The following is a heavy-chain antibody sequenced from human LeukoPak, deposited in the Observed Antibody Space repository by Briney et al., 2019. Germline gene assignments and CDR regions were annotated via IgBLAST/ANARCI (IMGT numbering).Heavy chain of an antibody. CDR2: IRLDGITA. J-gene: IGHJ4*02. V-gene: IGHV3-30*02. Sequence: GGSLRLSCSTFGFTFSDYAFHWVRQAPGKGLEWVAFIRLDGITAYYTDSVKGRFTISRDNAKNSLYLQMNSLRAEDTAVYYCAREIPTTVTPDYWGQGTLVTVSS. D-gene: IGHD4-17*01. CDR3: AREIPTTVTPDY. CDR1: GFTFSDYA.